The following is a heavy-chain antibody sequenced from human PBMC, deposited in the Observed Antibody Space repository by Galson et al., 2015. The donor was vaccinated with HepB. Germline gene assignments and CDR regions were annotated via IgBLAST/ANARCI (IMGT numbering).Heavy chain of an antibody. CDR1: GFTFSDYY. D-gene: IGHD3-10*01. Sequence: SLRLSCAASGFTFSDYYMSWIRQAPGKGLEWVSYISSSSSYTNYADSVKGRFTISRDNAKNSLYLQMNSLRAEDTAVYYCARLISYYARGRYFDLWGRGTLVTVSS. J-gene: IGHJ2*01. CDR2: ISSSSSYT. V-gene: IGHV3-11*06. CDR3: ARLISYYARGRYFDL.